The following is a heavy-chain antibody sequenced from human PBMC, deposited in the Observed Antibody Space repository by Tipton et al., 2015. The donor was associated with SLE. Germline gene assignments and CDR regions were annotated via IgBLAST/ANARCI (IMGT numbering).Heavy chain of an antibody. CDR3: AKAAGTTMPHFDY. V-gene: IGHV3-72*01. CDR2: TRDKGNRYTT. D-gene: IGHD1/OR15-1a*01. Sequence: GSLRLSCVGSGFTFSDHYMDWVRQAPGKGLEWVARTRDKGNRYTTEYAASIKGRFTISRDDSKNSLYLQMNSLKSEDTAMYYCAKAAGTTMPHFDYWGQGTLVTVSS. CDR1: GFTFSDHY. J-gene: IGHJ4*02.